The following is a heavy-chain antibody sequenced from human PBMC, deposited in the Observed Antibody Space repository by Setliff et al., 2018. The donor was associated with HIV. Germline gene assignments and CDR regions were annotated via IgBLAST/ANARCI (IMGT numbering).Heavy chain of an antibody. CDR3: GYGSGSYSLDY. Sequence: ASVKVSCKASGYTFTSYAMHWVRQAPGQRLEWMGWINAGNSNTKYSQKFQGRVTITRDTSASTAHMELSSLRSEDTAVYYCGYGSGSYSLDYWGQGTLVTVSS. D-gene: IGHD3-10*01. CDR2: INAGNSNT. J-gene: IGHJ4*02. V-gene: IGHV1-3*01. CDR1: GYTFTSYA.